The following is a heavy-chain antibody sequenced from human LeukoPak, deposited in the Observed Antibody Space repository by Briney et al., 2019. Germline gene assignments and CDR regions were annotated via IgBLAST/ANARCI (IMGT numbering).Heavy chain of an antibody. CDR3: ARGGWAFYYFDY. J-gene: IGHJ4*02. D-gene: IGHD1-26*01. CDR1: GGSISSGSYY. CDR2: IYTSGST. Sequence: PSETLSLTCTVSGGSISSGSYYWSWIRQPAGKGLEWIGRIYTSGSTNYNPSLKSRVTISVDTSKNQFSLKLSSVTAADTAVYYCARGGWAFYYFDYWGQGTLVTVSS. V-gene: IGHV4-61*02.